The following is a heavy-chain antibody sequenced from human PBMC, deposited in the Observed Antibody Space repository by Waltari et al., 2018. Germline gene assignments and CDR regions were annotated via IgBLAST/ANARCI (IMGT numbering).Heavy chain of an antibody. Sequence: QLQLQESGPGLVKPSETLSLSCTVAGASISSKSYYWGWIRPPPGKGLEWIGCLYYGGSNYNPSLQSRVTISADTSKNRLSLKLTSVTATDTAVYYCARRPYDILTGGFDSWGQGTLVTVSS. D-gene: IGHD3-9*01. J-gene: IGHJ4*02. V-gene: IGHV4-39*02. CDR2: LYYGGS. CDR3: ARRPYDILTGGFDS. CDR1: GASISSKSYY.